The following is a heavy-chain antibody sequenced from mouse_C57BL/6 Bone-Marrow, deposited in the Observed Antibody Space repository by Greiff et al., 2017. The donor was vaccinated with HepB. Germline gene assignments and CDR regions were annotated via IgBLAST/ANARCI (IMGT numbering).Heavy chain of an antibody. CDR3: TITTVVARDYAMDY. CDR2: IRLKSDNYAT. CDR1: GFTFSNYW. J-gene: IGHJ4*01. V-gene: IGHV6-3*01. Sequence: EVQVVESGGGLVQPGGSMKLSCVASGFTFSNYWMNWVRQSPEKGLEWVAQIRLKSDNYATHYAESVKGRFTISRDDSKSSVYLQMNNLRAEDTGIYYCTITTVVARDYAMDYWGQGTSVTVSS. D-gene: IGHD1-1*01.